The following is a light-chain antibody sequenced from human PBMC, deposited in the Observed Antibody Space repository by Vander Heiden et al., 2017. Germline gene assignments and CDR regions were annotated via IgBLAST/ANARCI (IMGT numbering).Light chain of an antibody. Sequence: DIVMTQSPDSLAVSLGERATINCKSSQSVLSSSNNKNYLTWFQQQPVQPPKLLIYWASTRESGVPDRFSGSGSGTDFTLTISSLQAEDVAVYYCQQYYNIPRTFGQGTKVEIK. CDR2: WAS. J-gene: IGKJ1*01. V-gene: IGKV4-1*01. CDR3: QQYYNIPRT. CDR1: QSVLSSSNNKNY.